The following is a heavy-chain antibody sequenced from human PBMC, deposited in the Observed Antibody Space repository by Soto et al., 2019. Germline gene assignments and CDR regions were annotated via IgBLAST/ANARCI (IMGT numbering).Heavy chain of an antibody. CDR2: IVVGSGNT. CDR1: GFTCTRSA. J-gene: IGHJ6*02. V-gene: IGHV1-58*02. Sequence: SVKVSCKASGFTCTRSAMQWVLQARGQRLEWIGWIVVGSGNTNYAQKFQERVTITRDMSTSTAYMELSSLRSEDTAVYYCAAALVDTAMVLVCVDYGMDVWGQGTTISVSS. CDR3: AAALVDTAMVLVCVDYGMDV. D-gene: IGHD5-18*01.